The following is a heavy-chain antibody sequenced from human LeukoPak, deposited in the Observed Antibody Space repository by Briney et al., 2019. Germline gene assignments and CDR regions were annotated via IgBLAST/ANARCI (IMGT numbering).Heavy chain of an antibody. CDR3: ARVDSAMGSLDR. CDR2: ISGNAGTT. D-gene: IGHD5-18*01. Sequence: GGSLRLSCAASGFTFRNHGMTWVRQAPGKGLEWVSFISGNAGTTYYADSVKGRFTISRDNSKNTLYLQMNSLRADDTAVYYCARVDSAMGSLDRWGQGVLVTVSS. V-gene: IGHV3-23*01. CDR1: GFTFRNHG. J-gene: IGHJ5*02.